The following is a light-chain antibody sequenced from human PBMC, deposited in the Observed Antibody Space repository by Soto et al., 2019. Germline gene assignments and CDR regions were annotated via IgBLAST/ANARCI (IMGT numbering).Light chain of an antibody. V-gene: IGLV2-14*01. Sequence: QSVLTHPASVSGSPGQSITISCTGTSSDVGGYNYVSWYQQHPGKAHKLMIYEVSNRPSGVSNRFSGSRSGNTASLTISGLQAEDEADYYCISYTSSSSSYVFGTGTKVTVL. CDR3: ISYTSSSSSYV. J-gene: IGLJ1*01. CDR2: EVS. CDR1: SSDVGGYNY.